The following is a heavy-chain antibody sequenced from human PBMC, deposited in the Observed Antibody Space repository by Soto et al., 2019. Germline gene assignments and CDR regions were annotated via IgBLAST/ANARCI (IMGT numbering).Heavy chain of an antibody. V-gene: IGHV5-51*01. CDR3: ARHPYPVFNFGYGDF. CDR1: GYGFSNFW. J-gene: IGHJ4*02. CDR2: IYPGDSDT. D-gene: IGHD5-18*01. Sequence: GESLKISCKASGYGFSNFWIGWVRHMPGKGLEWLAMIYPGDSDTRYSPSFQGQVTISADTTTTTAYLQWSSLRASDTAIYYCARHPYPVFNFGYGDFWGQGTLVTVSS.